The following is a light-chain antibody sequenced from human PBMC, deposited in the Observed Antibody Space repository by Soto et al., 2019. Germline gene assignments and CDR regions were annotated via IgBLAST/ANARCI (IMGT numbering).Light chain of an antibody. CDR2: GAS. CDR1: QSVSSSY. CDR3: QQYGSSPRP. Sequence: EIVLTPSHGNLSLSPGDRSTLSGRASQSVSSSYLAWYQQKPGQAPRLIIYGASSRATGIPDRFSGSGSGTDFTLTISRMEPEEFAVYDCQQYGSSPRPLGQGARLALK. V-gene: IGKV3-20*01. J-gene: IGKJ5*01.